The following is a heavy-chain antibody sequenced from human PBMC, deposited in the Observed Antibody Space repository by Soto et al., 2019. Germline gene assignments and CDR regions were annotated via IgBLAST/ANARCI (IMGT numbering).Heavy chain of an antibody. Sequence: GASVKVSCKASGYTFTTYGVNWVRQAPGQGLEWMGWISPYNDNTNYARRFQGRVTLTTDTFANTAYMELRSLTFDDTAIYYCAKDKRPTFYYCGMDVWGQGTTVTVSS. V-gene: IGHV1-18*04. CDR3: AKDKRPTFYYCGMDV. CDR1: GYTFTTYG. J-gene: IGHJ6*02. CDR2: ISPYNDNT.